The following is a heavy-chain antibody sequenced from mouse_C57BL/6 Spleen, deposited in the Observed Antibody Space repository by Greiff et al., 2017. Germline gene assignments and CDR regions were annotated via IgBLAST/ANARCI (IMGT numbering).Heavy chain of an antibody. D-gene: IGHD1-1*01. V-gene: IGHV1-26*01. CDR3: ARGYYYGSSQHYFDY. Sequence: EVQLQQSGPELVKPGASVKISCKASGYTFTDYYMNWVKQSHGKSLEWIGDINPNNGGTSYNQKFKGKATLTVDKSSSTAYMELRSLTSEDSAVYYCARGYYYGSSQHYFDYWGQGTTLTVSS. CDR1: GYTFTDYY. CDR2: INPNNGGT. J-gene: IGHJ2*01.